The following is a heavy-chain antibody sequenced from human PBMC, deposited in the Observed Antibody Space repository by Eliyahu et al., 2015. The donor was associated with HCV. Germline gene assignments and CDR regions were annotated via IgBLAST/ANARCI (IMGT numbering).Heavy chain of an antibody. J-gene: IGHJ4*02. V-gene: IGHV3-15*01. D-gene: IGHD5-18*01. CDR2: IKSNADGGTT. CDR3: TTMRGFRYGVDY. CDR1: GFXXTDAW. Sequence: EVQLVQSGGGLVKPGGSLKLSCAASGFXXTDAWMNWVRQVPGKGLEWVGLIKSNADGGTTDYAAPVKGRFTISGDDSKNTLYLQMNSLTTEDTAVYYCTTMRGFRYGVDYWGRGTLVTVSS.